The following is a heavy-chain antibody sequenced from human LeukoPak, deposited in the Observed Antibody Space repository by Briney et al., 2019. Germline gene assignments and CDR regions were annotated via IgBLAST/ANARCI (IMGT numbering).Heavy chain of an antibody. CDR2: FYYSGST. D-gene: IGHD1-26*01. J-gene: IGHJ4*02. Sequence: SETLSLTCAVYGGSFSEYYWSWIRQPPGKGLEWIGHFYYSGSTNYNPSLKSRVTISVDTSRNQFSLKLTSVTAADTAVYYCARGQGGNYYLNYFDYWGQGALVTVSS. CDR3: ARGQGGNYYLNYFDY. CDR1: GGSFSEYY. V-gene: IGHV4-59*01.